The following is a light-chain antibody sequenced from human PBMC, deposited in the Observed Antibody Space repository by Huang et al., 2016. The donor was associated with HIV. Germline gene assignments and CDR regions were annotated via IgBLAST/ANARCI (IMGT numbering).Light chain of an antibody. CDR3: MQGTHWPPGT. CDR2: KVS. Sequence: DVIMTQSPLLLPVTLGQPAAISCRSSQTLVHTDGKTYLNWVLQRPGQSPRRLIYKVSNRDSGVPDRFTGSGSGIEFTLTISRVEAEDVGIYYCMQGTHWPPGTFGQGTNMEIK. CDR1: QTLVHTDGKTY. J-gene: IGKJ1*01. V-gene: IGKV2-30*02.